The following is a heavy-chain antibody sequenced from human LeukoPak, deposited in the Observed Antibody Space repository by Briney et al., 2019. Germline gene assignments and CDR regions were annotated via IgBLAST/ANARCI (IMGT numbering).Heavy chain of an antibody. J-gene: IGHJ4*02. D-gene: IGHD3-10*01. CDR2: TRNKANSYTT. V-gene: IGHV3-72*01. CDR3: AREVDYGSGSYPWYFDY. CDR1: GFTFSDHY. Sequence: GGSLRLSCAASGFTFSDHYMDWVRQAPGKGLEWIGRTRNKANSYTTEYAASVKGRFTISRDDSKNSLYLQMNSLKTEDTAVYCCAREVDYGSGSYPWYFDYWGQGTLVTVSS.